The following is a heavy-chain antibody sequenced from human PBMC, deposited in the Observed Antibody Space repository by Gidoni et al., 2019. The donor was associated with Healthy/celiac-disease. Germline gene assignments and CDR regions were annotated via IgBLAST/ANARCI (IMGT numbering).Heavy chain of an antibody. Sequence: QVQLQESGPGLVKPSQTLSLTCTVPGGSISSGDYYWSWIRQPPGKGLEWIGYIYYSGSTYYNPSLKSRVTISVDTSKNQFSLKLSSVTAADTAVYYCARVQSWVATIYYFDYWGQGTLVTVSS. V-gene: IGHV4-30-4*01. CDR2: IYYSGST. CDR1: GGSISSGDYY. D-gene: IGHD5-12*01. CDR3: ARVQSWVATIYYFDY. J-gene: IGHJ4*02.